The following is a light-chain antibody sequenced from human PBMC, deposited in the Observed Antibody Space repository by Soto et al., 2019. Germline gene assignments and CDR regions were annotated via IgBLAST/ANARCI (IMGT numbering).Light chain of an antibody. V-gene: IGKV3-20*01. CDR3: QQYGSSRWT. Sequence: EMVLTQSPGTLSLSPGERATLSCRASQSVSSSYLAWYQQKPGQAPRLLIYGAASRATGIPDRFSGSGSGTDFTLTISSLEPEDFAVYYCQQYGSSRWTFGQGTKVEIK. CDR1: QSVSSSY. J-gene: IGKJ1*01. CDR2: GAA.